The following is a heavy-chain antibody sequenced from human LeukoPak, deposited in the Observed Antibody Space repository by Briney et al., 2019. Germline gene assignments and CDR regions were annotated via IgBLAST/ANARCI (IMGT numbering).Heavy chain of an antibody. CDR1: GGSISSGGYY. D-gene: IGHD4-17*01. J-gene: IGHJ4*02. CDR2: IYYSGST. CDR3: ARGDYGDYLFDY. V-gene: IGHV4-31*03. Sequence: SETLSLTCTVPGGSISSGGYYWSWIRQHPGKGLEWIGYIYYSGSTYYNPSLKSRVTISVDTSRNQFSLKLSSVTAADTAVYYCARGDYGDYLFDYWGQGTLVTVSS.